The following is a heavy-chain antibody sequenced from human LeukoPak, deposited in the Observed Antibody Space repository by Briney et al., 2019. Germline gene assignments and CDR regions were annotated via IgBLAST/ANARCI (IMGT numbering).Heavy chain of an antibody. CDR2: INHSGST. D-gene: IGHD3-22*01. Sequence: SETLSLTCAVYGGSFSGYYWSWIRQPPGKGLERIGEINHSGSTNYNPSLKSRVTISVATSKNQFSLQLSSVTAADTAVYYCARGRYDSSGYHQKTYGMDVWGQGTTVTVSS. J-gene: IGHJ6*02. CDR1: GGSFSGYY. CDR3: ARGRYDSSGYHQKTYGMDV. V-gene: IGHV4-34*01.